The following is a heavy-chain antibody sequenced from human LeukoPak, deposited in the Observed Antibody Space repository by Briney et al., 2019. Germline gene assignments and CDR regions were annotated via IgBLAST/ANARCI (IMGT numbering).Heavy chain of an antibody. V-gene: IGHV1-58*02. CDR1: GFTFTSSA. CDR3: AATSVYYDFRSGYSGHYYYMDV. CDR2: IVVGSGNT. Sequence: GTSVKVSCKASGFTFTSSAMQWVRQARGQRLEWIGWIVVGSGNTNYAQKFQERVTITRDMSTSTAYMELSSLRSEDTAVYYCAATSVYYDFRSGYSGHYYYMDVWGKGTTVTVPS. J-gene: IGHJ6*03. D-gene: IGHD3-3*01.